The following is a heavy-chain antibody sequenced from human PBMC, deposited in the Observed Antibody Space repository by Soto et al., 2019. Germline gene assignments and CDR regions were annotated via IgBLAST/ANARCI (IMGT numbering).Heavy chain of an antibody. Sequence: GGSLRLSCAASGFTFISYAMSWVRQAPGKGLEWVSAISGSGGSTYYADSVKGRFTISRDNSKNTLYLQMNSLRAEDTAVYYCAKGRSPYDSSGPTSLYYFDYWGQGTLVTVSS. CDR3: AKGRSPYDSSGPTSLYYFDY. CDR1: GFTFISYA. CDR2: ISGSGGST. J-gene: IGHJ4*02. D-gene: IGHD3-22*01. V-gene: IGHV3-23*01.